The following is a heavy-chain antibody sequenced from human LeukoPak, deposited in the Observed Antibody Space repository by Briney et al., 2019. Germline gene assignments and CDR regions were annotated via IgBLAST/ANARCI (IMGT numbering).Heavy chain of an antibody. J-gene: IGHJ4*02. CDR2: IQNSGNT. CDR3: GRDGYYFDSSGYYF. V-gene: IGHV4-4*02. D-gene: IGHD3-22*01. Sequence: SGTLSLTCGVSGGSISGNNWLSWVRQPPGKGLEWIGEIQNSGNTHYNPSLKSRITISVDNYKNEFSLKLNSVTAADTAVYYCGRDGYYFDSSGYYFWGQGTLVTVSS. CDR1: GGSISGNNW.